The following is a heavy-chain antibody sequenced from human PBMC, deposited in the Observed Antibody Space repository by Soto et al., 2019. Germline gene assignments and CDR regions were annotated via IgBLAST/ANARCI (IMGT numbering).Heavy chain of an antibody. V-gene: IGHV1-69*13. CDR3: ARGSGSVNWNPETWYYYYGMAV. CDR2: IIPIFGTA. Sequence: ASVKVSCKASGGTFSSYAISWVRQAPGQGLEWMGGIIPIFGTANYAQKFQGRVTITADESTSTAYMELSSLRSADTAVYYCARGSGSVNWNPETWYYYYGMAVWGQGTTVTVSS. CDR1: GGTFSSYA. D-gene: IGHD1-20*01. J-gene: IGHJ6*02.